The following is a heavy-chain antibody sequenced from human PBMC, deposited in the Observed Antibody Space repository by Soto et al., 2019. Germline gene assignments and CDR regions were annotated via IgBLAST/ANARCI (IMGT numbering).Heavy chain of an antibody. V-gene: IGHV4-30-4*01. CDR2: IYYSGST. CDR3: AGHDYGDWDFDY. J-gene: IGHJ4*02. Sequence: PSETLSLTCTVSGGSISSGDYYWSWIRQPPGKGLEWIGYIYYSGSTYYNPSLKSRVTISVDTSKNQFSLKLSSVTAADTAVYYCAGHDYGDWDFDYWGQGTLVTVS. CDR1: GGSISSGDYY. D-gene: IGHD4-17*01.